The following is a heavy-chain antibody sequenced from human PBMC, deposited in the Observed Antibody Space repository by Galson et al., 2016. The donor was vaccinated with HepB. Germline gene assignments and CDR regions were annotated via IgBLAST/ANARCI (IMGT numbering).Heavy chain of an antibody. J-gene: IGHJ4*02. CDR3: AKWGGSGYDWARLDY. CDR2: ISYDGSSK. Sequence: SLRLSCAASGFTFSSYGMHWVRQAPGKGLEWVAVISYDGSSKYYADSVKGRFTISRDNSKNTLYLQMHSLRAEDTAVYYCAKWGGSGYDWARLDYWGQGTLVTVSS. V-gene: IGHV3-30*18. D-gene: IGHD5-12*01. CDR1: GFTFSSYG.